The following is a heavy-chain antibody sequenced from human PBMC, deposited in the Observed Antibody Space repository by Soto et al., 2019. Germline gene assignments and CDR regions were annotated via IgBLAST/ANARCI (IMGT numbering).Heavy chain of an antibody. Sequence: PSETLSLTCTVSGGSISSGGYYWSWIRQHPGKGLEWIGYIYYSGSTYYNPSLKSRVTLSVDTSKNQFSLKLSSVTAADTAVYYCASLSSLSGSYYTPTFDYWGQGTLVTVSS. V-gene: IGHV4-31*03. D-gene: IGHD3-10*01. CDR2: IYYSGST. CDR3: ASLSSLSGSYYTPTFDY. J-gene: IGHJ4*02. CDR1: GGSISSGGYY.